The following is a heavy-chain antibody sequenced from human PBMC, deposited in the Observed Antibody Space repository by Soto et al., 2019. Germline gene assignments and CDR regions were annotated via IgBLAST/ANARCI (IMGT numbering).Heavy chain of an antibody. J-gene: IGHJ4*02. Sequence: GVLRLSCAASGFTFSSHAMHWVRQAPGKGLEWVAVISYDGSNKYYADSVKGRFTISRDNSKNTLYLQMNSLRAEDTAVYYCARDTEDSSGYYYASFDYWGQGTLVTVSS. CDR1: GFTFSSHA. V-gene: IGHV3-30-3*01. D-gene: IGHD3-22*01. CDR3: ARDTEDSSGYYYASFDY. CDR2: ISYDGSNK.